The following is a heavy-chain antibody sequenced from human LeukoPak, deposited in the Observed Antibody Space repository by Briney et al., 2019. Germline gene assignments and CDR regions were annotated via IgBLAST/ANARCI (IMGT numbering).Heavy chain of an antibody. Sequence: SVKVSCKASGGTFSSYAISWVRQAPGQGLEWMGRIIPIFGTANYAQKFQGRVTITTDESTSTAYMELSSLRSEDTAVYYCAISARYHDFWSRPYVDYWGQGTLVTVSS. CDR1: GGTFSSYA. CDR3: AISARYHDFWSRPYVDY. J-gene: IGHJ4*02. CDR2: IIPIFGTA. V-gene: IGHV1-69*05. D-gene: IGHD3-3*01.